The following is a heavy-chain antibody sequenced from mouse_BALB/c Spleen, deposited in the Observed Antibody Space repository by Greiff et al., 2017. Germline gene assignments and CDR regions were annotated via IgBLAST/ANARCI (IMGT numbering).Heavy chain of an antibody. CDR3: ARELQNFDY. Sequence: LLESGPGLVKPSQSLSLTCTVTGYSITSDYAWNWIRQFPGNQLAWMGYISYSDRTSSKPSPKSRISITRDTSKNQFFLQLNSVTTEDTATYYGARELQNFDYWGQGTTLTVSS. V-gene: IGHV3-2*02. J-gene: IGHJ2*01. D-gene: IGHD1-1*01. CDR1: GYSITSDYA. CDR2: ISYSDRT.